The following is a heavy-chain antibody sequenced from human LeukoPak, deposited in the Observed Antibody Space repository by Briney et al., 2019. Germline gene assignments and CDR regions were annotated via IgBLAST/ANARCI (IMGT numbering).Heavy chain of an antibody. Sequence: PGGSLRLSCAASGFTFSSYSMNWVRQAPGKGLEWVSYISSSSSTIYYADSVKGRFTISRDNAKNSLYLQMNSLRAEDTAVYYCARDPGRSYYYGSGSYSDYWGQGTLVTVPS. J-gene: IGHJ4*02. CDR2: ISSSSSTI. D-gene: IGHD3-10*01. V-gene: IGHV3-48*01. CDR3: ARDPGRSYYYGSGSYSDY. CDR1: GFTFSSYS.